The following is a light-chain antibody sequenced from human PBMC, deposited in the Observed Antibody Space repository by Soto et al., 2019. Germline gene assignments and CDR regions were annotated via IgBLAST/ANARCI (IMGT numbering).Light chain of an antibody. J-gene: IGKJ4*01. CDR1: QTVRNNY. V-gene: IGKV3-20*01. Sequence: EFVLTQSPGTLSLSPGERATLSCRASQTVRNNYLAWYQQKPGQAPRLLIYDASSRATGIPDRFSGGGSGTDFTLTISRLEPDDFAVYYCQQFSSYPLTFGGGTKFDIK. CDR3: QQFSSYPLT. CDR2: DAS.